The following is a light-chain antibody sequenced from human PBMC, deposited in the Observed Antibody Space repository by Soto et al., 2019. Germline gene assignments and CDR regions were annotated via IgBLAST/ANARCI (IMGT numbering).Light chain of an antibody. V-gene: IGLV2-8*01. Sequence: QSALTQPPSASGSPGQSVTISCTGTSRDVGSYNYFSWYQQHPDKAPKLIIYGVNERPSGVPDRFSGSKSGNTASPTVSGLQAEDEADYYCTSYAGSNNPVVFGGGTKLTVL. CDR2: GVN. CDR3: TSYAGSNNPVV. CDR1: SRDVGSYNY. J-gene: IGLJ3*02.